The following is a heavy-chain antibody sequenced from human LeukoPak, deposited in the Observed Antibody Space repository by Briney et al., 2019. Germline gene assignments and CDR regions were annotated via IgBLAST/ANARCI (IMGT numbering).Heavy chain of an antibody. CDR1: GYSLTSYW. J-gene: IGHJ4*02. V-gene: IGHV5-51*01. Sequence: GESLKISCKGSGYSLTSYWLGWVRQVPGKGLEWRGIIYSGDSDTRHSPSFQGQVTISADKSISTAYLQWSSLKASDTAMYYCARHTGIAEIFNFDYWGQGTLVTVSS. CDR2: IYSGDSDT. CDR3: ARHTGIAEIFNFDY. D-gene: IGHD6-13*01.